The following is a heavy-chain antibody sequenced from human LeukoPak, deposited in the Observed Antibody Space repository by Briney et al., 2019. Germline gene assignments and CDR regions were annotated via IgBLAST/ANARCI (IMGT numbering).Heavy chain of an antibody. Sequence: SETLSLTCTVSGGSISSYYWSWIRQPPGKGLEWIGYIHYSGSTNYNPSLKSRVTISADTSKNQFSLKLSSVTAADTAVYYCARYGPNWFDPWGQGTLVTVSS. V-gene: IGHV4-59*08. CDR1: GGSISSYY. J-gene: IGHJ5*02. CDR3: ARYGPNWFDP. CDR2: IHYSGST. D-gene: IGHD4-17*01.